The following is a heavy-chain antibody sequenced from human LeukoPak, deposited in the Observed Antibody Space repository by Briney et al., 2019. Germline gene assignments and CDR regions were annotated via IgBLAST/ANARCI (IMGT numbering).Heavy chain of an antibody. CDR2: IIPIFGTA. V-gene: IGHV1-69*05. J-gene: IGHJ4*02. D-gene: IGHD3-22*01. CDR3: ARVPYYYDSSGYWSYFGY. Sequence: SVKVSCKASGGTFSSYAISWVRQAPGQGLEWMGGIIPIFGTANYAQKFQGRVTITTDESTSTAYMELSSLRSEDTAVYYCARVPYYYDSSGYWSYFGYWGQGTLVTVSS. CDR1: GGTFSSYA.